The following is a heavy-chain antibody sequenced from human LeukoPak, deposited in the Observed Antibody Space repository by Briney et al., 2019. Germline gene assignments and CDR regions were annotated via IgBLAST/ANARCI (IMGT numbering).Heavy chain of an antibody. CDR2: IYSSGTT. CDR3: ARGSSGWYSIDY. CDR1: GGSISSYY. Sequence: ETSETLSLTCAVSGGSISSYYWSWIRQPAGKGLEWIGRIYSSGTTNYNPSLKSRVTMSVDTSKNQFSLKLSSVTAADTAVYYCARGSSGWYSIDYWGQGTLVTVSS. J-gene: IGHJ4*02. V-gene: IGHV4-4*07. D-gene: IGHD6-19*01.